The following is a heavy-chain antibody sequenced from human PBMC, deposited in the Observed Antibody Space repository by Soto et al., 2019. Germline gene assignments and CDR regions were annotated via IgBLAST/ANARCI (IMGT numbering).Heavy chain of an antibody. Sequence: DVQLVESGGGLVQPGRSLRLSCAASGFTFDDYAMHWVRQAPGKGLEWVSGISWNSGSIGYADSVKGRFTISRDNAKNSLYLQMNSLRAEDTALYYCAKDGYNLYVYYYYGMDVWGQGTTVTVSS. CDR3: AKDGYNLYVYYYYGMDV. J-gene: IGHJ6*02. CDR1: GFTFDDYA. V-gene: IGHV3-9*01. D-gene: IGHD5-12*01. CDR2: ISWNSGSI.